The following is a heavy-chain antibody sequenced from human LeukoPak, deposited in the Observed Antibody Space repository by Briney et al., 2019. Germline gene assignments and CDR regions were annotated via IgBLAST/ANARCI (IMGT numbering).Heavy chain of an antibody. J-gene: IGHJ4*02. CDR3: ARAGKWLVIHFDY. Sequence: GGSLRLSCAASGFTFSSYWMSWVRQAPGKGLEWVANIKQDGSEKYYVDSVKGRFTISRDNAKNSLYLQMNSLRAEDTAVYYWARAGKWLVIHFDYWGQGTLVTVSS. CDR1: GFTFSSYW. D-gene: IGHD6-19*01. V-gene: IGHV3-7*01. CDR2: IKQDGSEK.